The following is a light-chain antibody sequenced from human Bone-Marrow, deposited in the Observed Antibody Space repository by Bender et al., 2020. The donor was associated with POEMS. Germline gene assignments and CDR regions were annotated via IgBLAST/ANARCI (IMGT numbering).Light chain of an antibody. CDR3: CTYTGTSTSV. Sequence: QSALTQPASVSGSPGQSITISCTGTSSDVGNYNLVSWYQQHPGKAPKLMIYEGSTRLSGVSDRFSGSKSRNTPSLKLCGLQAEDEANSYCCTYTGTSTSVYGGGPKVPVL. J-gene: IGLJ2*01. V-gene: IGLV2-23*01. CDR1: SSDVGNYNL. CDR2: EGS.